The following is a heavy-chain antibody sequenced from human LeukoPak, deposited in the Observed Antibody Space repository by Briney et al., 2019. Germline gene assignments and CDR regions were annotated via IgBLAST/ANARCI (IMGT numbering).Heavy chain of an antibody. Sequence: SETLSLTCTVSGGSVSSGSYYWSWIRQPPGKGLEWIGEINHSGSTNYNPSLKSRVTISVDTSKNQFSLKLSSVTAADTAVYYCARRPRRVVPAARPFDYWGQGTLVTVSS. D-gene: IGHD2-2*01. CDR3: ARRPRRVVPAARPFDY. CDR1: GGSVSSGSYY. CDR2: INHSGST. V-gene: IGHV4-39*07. J-gene: IGHJ4*02.